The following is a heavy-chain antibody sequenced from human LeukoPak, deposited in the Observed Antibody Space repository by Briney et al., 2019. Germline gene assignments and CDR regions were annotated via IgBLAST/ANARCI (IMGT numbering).Heavy chain of an antibody. CDR2: ISARGDTI. CDR3: ARGRGECSSLSCYRVWDY. D-gene: IGHD2-2*02. J-gene: IGHJ4*02. CDR1: GFTFSNYV. V-gene: IGHV3-23*01. Sequence: VGSLRLSCAASGFTFSNYVMSWVRQAPGKGLEWVSVISARGDTIYYADSVKGRFTISRDNSKNTLYLQMDSLRAEDTAVYYCARGRGECSSLSCYRVWDYWGQGTLVTVSS.